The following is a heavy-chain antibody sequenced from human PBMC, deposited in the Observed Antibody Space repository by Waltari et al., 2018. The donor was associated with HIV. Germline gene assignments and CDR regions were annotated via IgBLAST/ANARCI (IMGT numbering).Heavy chain of an antibody. CDR2: ISGSGGST. V-gene: IGHV3-23*01. CDR1: GFTFSSYA. Sequence: EVQLLESGGGLVQPGGSLRLSCAASGFTFSSYAMRWVRQAPGKGLEWVSAISGSGGSTYYADSVKGRFTISRDNSKNTLYLQMNSLRAEDTAVYYCAKGDFWSGYSSPFDYWGQGTLVTVSS. CDR3: AKGDFWSGYSSPFDY. D-gene: IGHD3-3*01. J-gene: IGHJ4*02.